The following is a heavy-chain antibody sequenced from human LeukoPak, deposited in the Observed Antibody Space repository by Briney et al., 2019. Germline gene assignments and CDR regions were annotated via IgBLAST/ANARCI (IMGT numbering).Heavy chain of an antibody. D-gene: IGHD5-12*01. V-gene: IGHV1/OR15-1*04. CDR3: AREYSGYYFDY. J-gene: IGHJ4*02. Sequence: ASLKVSCKASGYVFVDYYVHWVRQAPGQGLEWMGRINPNTGGTKYAQKFQGRVTITADESTSTAYMELSSLRSEDTAVYYCAREYSGYYFDYWGQGTLVTVSS. CDR2: INPNTGGT. CDR1: GYVFVDYY.